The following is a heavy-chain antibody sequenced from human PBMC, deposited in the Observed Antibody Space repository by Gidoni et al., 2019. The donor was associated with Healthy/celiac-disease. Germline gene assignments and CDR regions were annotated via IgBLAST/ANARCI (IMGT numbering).Heavy chain of an antibody. Sequence: EVQLVESGGGLVQPGGSLRLSCAASGFTFSSYWMHWVRQAPGKGLVWVSRINSDGSSTSYADSVKGRFTISRDNAKNTLYLQMNSLRAEDTAVYYCARVSQIYDYVWGSPLFDYWGQGTLVTVSS. CDR3: ARVSQIYDYVWGSPLFDY. J-gene: IGHJ4*02. CDR2: INSDGSST. CDR1: GFTFSSYW. D-gene: IGHD3-16*01. V-gene: IGHV3-74*01.